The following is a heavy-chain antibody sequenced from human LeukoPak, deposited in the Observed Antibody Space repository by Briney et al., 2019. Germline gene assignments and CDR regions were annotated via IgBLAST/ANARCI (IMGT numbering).Heavy chain of an antibody. CDR3: ARGQEDYGSGSYYTPFDP. CDR1: GGSFSGYY. V-gene: IGHV4-34*01. Sequence: SETLSLTCAVYGGSFSGYYWSWIRQPPGKGLEWIGEINHSGSTNYNPSLKSRVTISVDTSKNQFSLKLSSVTAADTAVYYCARGQEDYGSGSYYTPFDPWGQGTLVTVSS. J-gene: IGHJ5*02. CDR2: INHSGST. D-gene: IGHD3-10*01.